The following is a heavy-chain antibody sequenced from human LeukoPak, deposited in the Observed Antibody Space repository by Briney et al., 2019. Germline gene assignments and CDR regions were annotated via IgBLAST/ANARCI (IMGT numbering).Heavy chain of an antibody. CDR3: ARDWGPLHYYGPTSNWFDP. CDR2: IYTSGST. CDR1: GGSISSGSYY. J-gene: IGHJ5*02. Sequence: SETLSLTCTVSGGSISSGSYYWSWIRQPAGKGLEWIGRIYTSGSTNYNPSLKSRVTISVDTSKNQFSLKLSSVTAADTAVYYCARDWGPLHYYGPTSNWFDPWGQGTLVTVSS. D-gene: IGHD3-10*01. V-gene: IGHV4-61*02.